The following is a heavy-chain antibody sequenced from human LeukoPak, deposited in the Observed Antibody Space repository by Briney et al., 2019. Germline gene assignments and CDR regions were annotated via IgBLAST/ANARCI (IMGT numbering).Heavy chain of an antibody. D-gene: IGHD3-10*01. J-gene: IGHJ5*02. CDR3: ARGPITMVRGVIMS. CDR2: IYRSGST. Sequence: SGTLSLTCAVSGGSISSSNWWSWVRQPPGKGLEWIGEIYRSGSTNYNPSLKSRVTISVGKSKNQFSLKLSSVTAADTAVYYCARGPITMVRGVIMSWGQGTLVTVSS. V-gene: IGHV4-4*02. CDR1: GGSISSSNW.